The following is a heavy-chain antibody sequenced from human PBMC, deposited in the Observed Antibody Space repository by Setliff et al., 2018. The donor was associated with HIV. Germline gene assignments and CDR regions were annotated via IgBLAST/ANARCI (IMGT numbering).Heavy chain of an antibody. CDR1: GDSINIYY. CDR2: IDYNGRS. V-gene: IGHV4-59*01. Sequence: SETLSLTCTVSGDSINIYYWSWIRQPPGKGLEWIGYIDYNGRSIYNPSLESRVTMSLDTSKNHFSLRLSSMTAADAAVYYCVRENYYGSGSYLFSDYYYYGMDVWGQGTTVTVSS. CDR3: VRENYYGSGSYLFSDYYYYGMDV. J-gene: IGHJ6*02. D-gene: IGHD3-10*01.